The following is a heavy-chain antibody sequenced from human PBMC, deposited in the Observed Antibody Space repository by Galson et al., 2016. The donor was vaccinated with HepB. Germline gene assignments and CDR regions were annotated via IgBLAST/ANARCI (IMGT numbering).Heavy chain of an antibody. J-gene: IGHJ5*02. V-gene: IGHV3-15*01. D-gene: IGHD4-23*01. Sequence: SLRLSCAASGFNFSNFGLDWIRQAPGRGLEWVGHIKNKVDGGTTDYAAPVKDRFTISRDDSTDTLFLQMNSLKTEDKAIYYCSRAVITPGLDLWGQGTLVTASS. CDR2: IKNKVDGGTT. CDR1: GFNFSNFG. CDR3: SRAVITPGLDL.